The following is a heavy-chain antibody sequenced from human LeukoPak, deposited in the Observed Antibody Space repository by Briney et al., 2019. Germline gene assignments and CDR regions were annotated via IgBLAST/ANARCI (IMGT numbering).Heavy chain of an antibody. CDR1: GGTFSSYA. CDR3: ASRQGDYYDSSGYFLS. CDR2: IIPIFGTA. V-gene: IGHV1-69*05. Sequence: SVKVSCKASGGTFSSYAISWVRQAPGQGLEWMGGIIPIFGTANYAQKFQGRVTITTDESTSTACMELSSLRSEDTAVYYCASRQGDYYDSSGYFLSWGQGTLVTVSS. J-gene: IGHJ4*02. D-gene: IGHD3-22*01.